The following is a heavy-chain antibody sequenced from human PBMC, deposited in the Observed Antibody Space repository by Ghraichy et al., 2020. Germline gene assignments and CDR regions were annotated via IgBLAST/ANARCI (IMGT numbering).Heavy chain of an antibody. CDR3: ARDDCSCGSCTPEYYFDY. CDR1: GGSFSGYY. V-gene: IGHV4-34*01. Sequence: SETLSLTCAVYGGSFSGYYWSWIRQPPGKGLEWIGEINHSGSTNYNPSLKSRVTILAETSKNQLYLKLSSVTAADTAVYYCARDDCSCGSCTPEYYFDYLGQGTLATVSP. D-gene: IGHD2-15*01. CDR2: INHSGST. J-gene: IGHJ4*02.